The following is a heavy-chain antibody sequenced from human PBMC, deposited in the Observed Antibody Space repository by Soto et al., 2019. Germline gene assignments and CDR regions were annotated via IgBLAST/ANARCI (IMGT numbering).Heavy chain of an antibody. V-gene: IGHV1-58*01. CDR2: IVVGSGDT. CDR1: GVTFTRSA. D-gene: IGHD5-18*01. Sequence: SVKVSCKASGVTFTRSAVHWVRQARGQSLEWMGWIVVGSGDTKYGQKFQERVTITRDMSTSTAYMELSGLRSDDTAVYYCAAGGIQLWLTKYYYHGMDVWGQGTTVTVSS. J-gene: IGHJ6*02. CDR3: AAGGIQLWLTKYYYHGMDV.